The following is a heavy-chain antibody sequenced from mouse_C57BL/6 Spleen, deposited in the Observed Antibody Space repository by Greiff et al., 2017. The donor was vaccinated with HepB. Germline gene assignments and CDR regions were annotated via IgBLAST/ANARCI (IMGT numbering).Heavy chain of an antibody. Sequence: VQLQQSGAELVRPGTSVKMSCTASGYTFTNYWIGWAKQRPGHGLEWIGDIYPGGGYTNYNEKFKGKATLTADKSSSTAYMQFSSLTSEDSAIYYCARRDGNYEGYYAMDYWGQGTSVTVSS. CDR3: ARRDGNYEGYYAMDY. V-gene: IGHV1-63*01. D-gene: IGHD2-1*01. CDR1: GYTFTNYW. J-gene: IGHJ4*01. CDR2: IYPGGGYT.